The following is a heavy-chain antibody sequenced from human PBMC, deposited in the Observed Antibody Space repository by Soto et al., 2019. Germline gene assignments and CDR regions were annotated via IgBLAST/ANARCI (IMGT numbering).Heavy chain of an antibody. J-gene: IGHJ4*02. CDR1: GYTFTGYY. CDR2: INPNSGGT. Sequence: ASVKVSCKASGYTFTGYYMHWVRQAPGQGLEWMGWINPNSGGTNYAQKFQGWVTMTRDTSISTAYMERSRLRSDDTAVYYCARADCSGGSCYSDYWGQGTLVTVSS. D-gene: IGHD2-15*01. CDR3: ARADCSGGSCYSDY. V-gene: IGHV1-2*04.